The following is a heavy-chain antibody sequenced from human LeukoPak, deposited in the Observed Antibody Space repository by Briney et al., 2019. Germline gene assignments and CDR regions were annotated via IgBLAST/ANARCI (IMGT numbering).Heavy chain of an antibody. V-gene: IGHV1-69*13. CDR3: ARLKPAGGWYKNN. Sequence: ASVKVSCKASGGTFSSYAISWVRRAPGQGLEWMGGIIPIFGTANYAQKFQGRVTITADESTSTAYMELSSLRSEDTAVYYCARLKPAGGWYKNNWGKETLFTV. D-gene: IGHD6-19*01. J-gene: IGHJ4*02. CDR1: GGTFSSYA. CDR2: IIPIFGTA.